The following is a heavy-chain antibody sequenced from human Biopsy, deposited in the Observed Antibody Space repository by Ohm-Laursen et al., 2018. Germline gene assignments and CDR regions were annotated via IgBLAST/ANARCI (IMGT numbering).Heavy chain of an antibody. Sequence: SLRLSCAASGFTFSTYWMHWVRQVPGKGLVWVSRINTDGTTTTHADSVRGRFTISRDNAKNTLYLQMTSLRAEDTAFYYCARDDTSGGVAFDIWGRGTMVPVSS. V-gene: IGHV3-74*01. CDR2: INTDGTTT. CDR1: GFTFSTYW. CDR3: ARDDTSGGVAFDI. D-gene: IGHD3-22*01. J-gene: IGHJ3*02.